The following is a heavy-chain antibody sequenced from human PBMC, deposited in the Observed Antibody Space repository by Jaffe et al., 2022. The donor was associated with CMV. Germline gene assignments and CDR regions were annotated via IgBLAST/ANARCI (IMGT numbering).Heavy chain of an antibody. CDR1: GFTFSSYW. Sequence: EVQLVESGGGLVQPGGSLRLSCAASGFTFSSYWMSWVRQAPGKGLEWVANIKQDGSEKYYVDSVKGRFTISRDNAKNSLYLQMNSLRAEDTAVYYCARDGTAAVNYYYYYMDVWGKGTTVTVSS. CDR2: IKQDGSEK. CDR3: ARDGTAAVNYYYYYMDV. J-gene: IGHJ6*03. V-gene: IGHV3-7*03. D-gene: IGHD6-13*01.